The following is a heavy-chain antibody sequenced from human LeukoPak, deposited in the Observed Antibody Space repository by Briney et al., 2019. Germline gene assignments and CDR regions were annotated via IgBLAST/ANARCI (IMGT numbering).Heavy chain of an antibody. CDR1: GFPFSSYS. J-gene: IGHJ4*02. Sequence: GESLKISCAASGFPFSSYSMNWVRQAPGKGLEWVSSIGGSSSDIYYADSVKGRFTISRDNAKNSLYLQMESLRAEDTAVYYCARDGGYRAIDYWGQGTLVAVSS. V-gene: IGHV3-21*01. CDR3: ARDGGYRAIDY. CDR2: IGGSSSDI. D-gene: IGHD5-12*01.